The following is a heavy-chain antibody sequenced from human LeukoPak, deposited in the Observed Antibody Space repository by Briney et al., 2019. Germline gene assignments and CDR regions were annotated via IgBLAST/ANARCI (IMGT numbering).Heavy chain of an antibody. V-gene: IGHV3-30*02. D-gene: IGHD3-10*02. J-gene: IGHJ6*04. Sequence: PGGSLRLSCAASGFTFSSYGMHWVRQAPGKGLEWVAFIQSDGSKKYYADSVKGRFTISRDNSKNTLYLQMNSLRAEDTAVYYCAELGITMIGGVWGKGTTVTISS. CDR3: AELGITMIGGV. CDR2: IQSDGSKK. CDR1: GFTFSSYG.